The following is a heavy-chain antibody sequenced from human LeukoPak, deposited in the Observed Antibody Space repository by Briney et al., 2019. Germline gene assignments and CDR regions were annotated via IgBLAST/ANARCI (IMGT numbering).Heavy chain of an antibody. CDR1: GGSISSGDYY. Sequence: SETLSLTCTVSGGSISSGDYYWSWIRQPPGKGLEWIGYIYYSGSTYYNPSLKSRVTISVDTSKNQFSLKLSSVTAADTAVYYCARTNHCSSCPTGDYYGMDVWGQGTTVTVSS. CDR3: ARTNHCSSCPTGDYYGMDV. V-gene: IGHV4-30-4*01. CDR2: IYYSGST. D-gene: IGHD6-13*01. J-gene: IGHJ6*02.